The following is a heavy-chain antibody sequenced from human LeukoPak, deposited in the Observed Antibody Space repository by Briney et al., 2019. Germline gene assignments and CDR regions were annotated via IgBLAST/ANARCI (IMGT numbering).Heavy chain of an antibody. V-gene: IGHV4-4*07. CDR2: IYTSGSA. Sequence: PSETLSLTCTVSGGSISSYYWSWLRQPAGKGLEWIGRIYTSGSANYNPSLKSRVTMSVDTSKNQFSLKLSSVTAADTAVYYCARDGRNYYDSSGPYYYYYGMDVWGQGTTVTVSS. D-gene: IGHD3-22*01. CDR1: GGSISSYY. J-gene: IGHJ6*02. CDR3: ARDGRNYYDSSGPYYYYYGMDV.